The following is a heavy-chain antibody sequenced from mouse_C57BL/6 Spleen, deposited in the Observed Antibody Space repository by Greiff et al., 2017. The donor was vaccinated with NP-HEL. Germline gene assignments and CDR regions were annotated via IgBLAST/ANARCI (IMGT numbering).Heavy chain of an antibody. V-gene: IGHV5-4*01. CDR3: ARDLDTTVVATDY. Sequence: EVQVVESGGGLVKPGGSLKLSCAASGFTFSSYAMSWVRQTPEKRLEWVATISDGGSYTYYPDNVKGRFTISRDNAKNNLYLQMSHLKSEDTAMYYCARDLDTTVVATDYWGQGTTLTVSS. D-gene: IGHD1-1*01. CDR1: GFTFSSYA. CDR2: ISDGGSYT. J-gene: IGHJ2*01.